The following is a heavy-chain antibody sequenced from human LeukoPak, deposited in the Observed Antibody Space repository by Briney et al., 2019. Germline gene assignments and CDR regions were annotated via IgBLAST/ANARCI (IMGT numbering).Heavy chain of an antibody. CDR2: ISAYSGNT. J-gene: IGHJ4*02. CDR1: GYTFTTYG. V-gene: IGHV1-18*01. CDR3: ARGYSYGYFDY. D-gene: IGHD5-18*01. Sequence: ASVKVSCKASGYTFTTYGTSWVRQAPGQGLEWMGWISAYSGNTKYAQKFQDRVTMTTDTSTTTAYMELRSLRSDDTAVYYCARGYSYGYFDYWGQGTLVTVSS.